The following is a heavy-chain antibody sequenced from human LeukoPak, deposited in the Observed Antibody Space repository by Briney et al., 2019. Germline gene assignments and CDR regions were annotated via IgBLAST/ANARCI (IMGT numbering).Heavy chain of an antibody. Sequence: PGGSLRLSCAASGFTFSSYAMHWVRQAPGKGLEWEAVISYDGSNKYYADSVKGRFTISRDNSKNTLYLQMNSLRAEDTAVYYCARELYYYYYGMDVWGQGTTVTVSS. CDR2: ISYDGSNK. V-gene: IGHV3-30*04. J-gene: IGHJ6*02. CDR3: ARELYYYYYGMDV. CDR1: GFTFSSYA.